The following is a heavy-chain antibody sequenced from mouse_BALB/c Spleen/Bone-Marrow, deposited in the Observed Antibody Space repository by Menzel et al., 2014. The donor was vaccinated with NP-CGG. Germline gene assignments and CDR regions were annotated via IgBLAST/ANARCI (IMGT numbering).Heavy chain of an antibody. CDR2: TDPYNGGT. CDR1: GYSFTDYN. V-gene: IGHV1S135*01. D-gene: IGHD2-10*02. Sequence: EVQRVESGPELVKPGASVKVSCKASGYSFTDYNMYWVKQSHGKSLEWIGYTDPYNGGTSYNQEFKGKATLTVDKSSSTAFMHLNSLTSEDSAVYYCARAGYGNYEAWFAYWGQGTLVTVSA. J-gene: IGHJ3*01. CDR3: ARAGYGNYEAWFAY.